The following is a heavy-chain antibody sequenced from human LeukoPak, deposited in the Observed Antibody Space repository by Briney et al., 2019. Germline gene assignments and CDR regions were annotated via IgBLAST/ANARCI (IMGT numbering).Heavy chain of an antibody. Sequence: SETLSPTCTVSGGSISSSSYYRGWIRQPPGKGLEWIGSIYYSGSTYYNPSLKSRVTISVDTSKNQFSLKLSSVTAADTAVYYCARLNRIAARPDFDYWGQGTLVTVSS. J-gene: IGHJ4*02. CDR2: IYYSGST. CDR1: GGSISSSSYY. CDR3: ARLNRIAARPDFDY. D-gene: IGHD6-6*01. V-gene: IGHV4-39*01.